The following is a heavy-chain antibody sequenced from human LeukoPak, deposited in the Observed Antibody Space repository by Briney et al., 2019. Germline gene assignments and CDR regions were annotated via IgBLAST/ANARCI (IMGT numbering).Heavy chain of an antibody. V-gene: IGHV1-18*01. D-gene: IGHD6-13*01. CDR3: ARDPSSTDGTFFDY. CDR2: ISAYNGNT. CDR1: GYTFTSYG. Sequence: ASVTVSCKASGYTFTSYGISWVRQAPGQGLEWMGWISAYNGNTNYAQKLQGRVTMTTDTSTSTAYMELRSLRSDDTAVYYCARDPSSTDGTFFDYWGQGTLVTVSS. J-gene: IGHJ4*02.